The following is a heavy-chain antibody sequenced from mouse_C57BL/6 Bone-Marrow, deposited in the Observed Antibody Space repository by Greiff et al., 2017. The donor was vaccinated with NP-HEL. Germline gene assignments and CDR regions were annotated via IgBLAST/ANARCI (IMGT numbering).Heavy chain of an antibody. Sequence: EVQVVESEGGLVQPGSSMKLSCTASGFTFSDYYMAWVRQVPEKGLEWVANINYDGSSTYYLDSLKSRFIISRDNAKNILYLQMSSLKSEDTATYYCARDYDGYYDTWYFDVWGTGTTVTVSS. V-gene: IGHV5-16*01. CDR3: ARDYDGYYDTWYFDV. CDR2: INYDGSST. CDR1: GFTFSDYY. J-gene: IGHJ1*03. D-gene: IGHD2-3*01.